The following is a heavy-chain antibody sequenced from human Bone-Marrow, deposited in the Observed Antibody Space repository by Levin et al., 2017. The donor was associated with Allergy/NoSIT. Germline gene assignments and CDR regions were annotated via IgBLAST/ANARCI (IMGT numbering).Heavy chain of an antibody. CDR1: GFTFSSYA. CDR2: ISGSGGST. D-gene: IGHD1-26*01. Sequence: PGGSLRLSCAASGFTFSSYAMSWVRQAPGKGLEWVSAISGSGGSTYYADSVKGRFTISRDNSKNTLYLQMNSLRAEDTAVYYCAKDMTEGGWELLPTLIDYWGQGTLVTVSS. CDR3: AKDMTEGGWELLPTLIDY. J-gene: IGHJ4*02. V-gene: IGHV3-23*01.